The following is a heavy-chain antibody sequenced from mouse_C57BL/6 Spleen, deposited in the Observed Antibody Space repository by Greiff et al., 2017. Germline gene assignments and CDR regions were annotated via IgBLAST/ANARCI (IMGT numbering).Heavy chain of an antibody. CDR3: ARSREGSYYSNPWFAY. CDR2: IYPGGGYT. D-gene: IGHD2-5*01. J-gene: IGHJ3*01. Sequence: QVQLKQSGAELVRPGTSVKMSCKASGYTFTNYWIGWAKQRPGHGLEWIGDIYPGGGYTNYNEKFKGKATLTADKSSSTAYMQFSSLTSEDSAIYYCARSREGSYYSNPWFAYWGQGTLVTVSA. V-gene: IGHV1-63*01. CDR1: GYTFTNYW.